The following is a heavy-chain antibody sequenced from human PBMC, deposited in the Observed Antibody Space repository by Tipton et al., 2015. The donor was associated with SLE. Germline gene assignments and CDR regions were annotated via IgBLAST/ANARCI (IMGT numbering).Heavy chain of an antibody. CDR3: ARGSVGDSKDY. J-gene: IGHJ4*02. CDR2: IKEDGSEK. CDR1: GFTFSTYW. Sequence: SLRLSCAASGFTFSTYWMSWVRQAPGKGLEWVANIKEDGSEKYYVDSVKGRFTISRDNAKTSLYLQMNSLRAEDTAVYYCARGSVGDSKDYWGQGTLVTVSS. D-gene: IGHD2-21*02. V-gene: IGHV3-7*01.